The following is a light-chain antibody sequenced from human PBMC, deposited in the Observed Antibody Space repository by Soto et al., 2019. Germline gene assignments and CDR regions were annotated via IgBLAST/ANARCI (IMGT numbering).Light chain of an antibody. V-gene: IGKV4-1*01. J-gene: IGKJ2*01. Sequence: DIVMPQSPDSLAVSLGERATINCKSIQSVLYISNNKNYLAWYQQKPGQPPKLLIYWASTRESGVPDRFSGSGSGTDFTLTISSLQAEDVAVYYCQQYYSTPPTFGQGTKLEIK. CDR1: QSVLYISNNKNY. CDR3: QQYYSTPPT. CDR2: WAS.